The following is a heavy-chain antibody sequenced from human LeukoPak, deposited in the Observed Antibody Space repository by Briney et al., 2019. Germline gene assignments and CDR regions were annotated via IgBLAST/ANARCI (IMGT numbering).Heavy chain of an antibody. CDR2: IEYEGGYNK. CDR1: GFTFSTYG. Sequence: GGSLRLSCVGSGFTFSTYGMHWVRQAPGKGLEWVAFIEYEGGYNKYYAASVKGRFTISRDNSKNTLYLQMNSLRAEDTAFYYCAKDKEYASGSFPIECWGQGALVTVSS. V-gene: IGHV3-30*02. CDR3: AKDKEYASGSFPIEC. D-gene: IGHD3-10*01. J-gene: IGHJ4*02.